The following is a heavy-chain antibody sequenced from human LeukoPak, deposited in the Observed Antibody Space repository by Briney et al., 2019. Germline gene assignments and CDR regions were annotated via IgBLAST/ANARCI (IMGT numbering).Heavy chain of an antibody. D-gene: IGHD1-26*01. CDR1: GFTFSKYW. Sequence: PGGSLRLSCTASGFTFSKYWMSWVRQAPGKGPEWVANMKQDGSEIYYVDSVKGRFTISRDNAKNSLYLEMNNLRAEDTAVYYCVRGKIVGPTILDYWGQGTLVTVSS. V-gene: IGHV3-7*01. CDR3: VRGKIVGPTILDY. CDR2: MKQDGSEI. J-gene: IGHJ4*02.